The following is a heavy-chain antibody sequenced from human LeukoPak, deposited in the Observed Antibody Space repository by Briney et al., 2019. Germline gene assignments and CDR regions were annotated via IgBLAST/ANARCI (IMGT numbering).Heavy chain of an antibody. CDR1: GGSISSYY. D-gene: IGHD4-17*01. J-gene: IGHJ6*03. Sequence: SETLSLTXTVSGGSISSYYWSWIRQPPGKGLEWIGYIYYSGSTNYNPSLKSRVTISVDTSKNQFSLKLSSVTAADTAVYYCARIYGDYSHLRFSYYYYYMDVWGKGTTVTVSS. CDR2: IYYSGST. CDR3: ARIYGDYSHLRFSYYYYYMDV. V-gene: IGHV4-59*01.